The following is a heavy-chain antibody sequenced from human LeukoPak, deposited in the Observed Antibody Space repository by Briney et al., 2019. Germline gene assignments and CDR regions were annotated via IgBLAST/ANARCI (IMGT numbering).Heavy chain of an antibody. V-gene: IGHV4-61*01. CDR1: GGSVSSGSYY. J-gene: IGHJ4*02. CDR2: IYYSGST. D-gene: IGHD3-10*01. CDR3: ARRRYGGFDY. Sequence: SETLSLTCTVSGGSVSSGSYYWSWIRQPPGKGLEWIGYIYYSGSTNYNPSLKSRVTISVDTSKNQFSLKLSSVTAADTAVYYCARRRYGGFDYWGQGTLVTVSS.